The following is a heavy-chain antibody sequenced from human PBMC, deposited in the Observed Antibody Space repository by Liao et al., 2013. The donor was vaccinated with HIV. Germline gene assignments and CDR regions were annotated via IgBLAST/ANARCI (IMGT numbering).Heavy chain of an antibody. J-gene: IGHJ4*02. Sequence: QVQLQESGPGLVKPSETLSLTCTVSGGSISSYYWNWVRQSAGKGLEWIGRVHASGTTIYNPSLNSRVTMSVDTSKNQFSLKLSSVTAADTAVYYCASSGKFGVIFDYWGQGTLVTVSS. CDR1: GGSISSYY. D-gene: IGHD1-26*01. CDR2: VHASGTT. CDR3: ASSGKFGVIFDY. V-gene: IGHV4-4*07.